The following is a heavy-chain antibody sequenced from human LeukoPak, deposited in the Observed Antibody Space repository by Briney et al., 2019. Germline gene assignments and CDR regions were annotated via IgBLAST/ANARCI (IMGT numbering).Heavy chain of an antibody. CDR3: ATGTDSSGYYPFDY. V-gene: IGHV3-33*01. J-gene: IGHJ4*02. CDR2: IWSDGNRK. Sequence: PGGSLRLSCAASGFAFSGYGMNWVRQAPGKGLEWVAVIWSDGNRKYYLDSVKGRFTITRDNSENTLYLQMNSLRAEDTAIYYCATGTDSSGYYPFDYWGQGTLVTVSS. CDR1: GFAFSGYG. D-gene: IGHD3-22*01.